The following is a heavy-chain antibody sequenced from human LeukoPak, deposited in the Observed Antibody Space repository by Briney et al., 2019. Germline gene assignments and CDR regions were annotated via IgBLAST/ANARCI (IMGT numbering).Heavy chain of an antibody. Sequence: PSQTLSLTCTVSGGSISSGGYYWSWIRQHPGKGLEWIGYIYYSGSTYYNPSLKSRVTISVDTSKNQFSLKLSSVTAADTAVYYCARGDLYYYDTTFDYWGQGTLVTVSS. CDR2: IYYSGST. CDR1: GGSISSGGYY. V-gene: IGHV4-31*03. CDR3: ARGDLYYYDTTFDY. J-gene: IGHJ4*02. D-gene: IGHD3-22*01.